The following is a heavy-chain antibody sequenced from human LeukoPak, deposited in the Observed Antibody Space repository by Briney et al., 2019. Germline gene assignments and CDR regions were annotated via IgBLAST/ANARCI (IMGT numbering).Heavy chain of an antibody. J-gene: IGHJ4*02. V-gene: IGHV4-61*05. CDR3: ARRYRGGYAFASERWLQLSPIG. CDR1: GGSVSSGSYY. D-gene: IGHD5-24*01. CDR2: IYYSGST. Sequence: PSETLSLTCTVSGGSVSSGSYYWGWIRQPPGKGLEWIGYIYYSGSTNYNRSLKSRVTISVDKSKKQFSLKLTSVTVADTAVYFCARRYRGGYAFASERWLQLSPIGWGQGILVTVSS.